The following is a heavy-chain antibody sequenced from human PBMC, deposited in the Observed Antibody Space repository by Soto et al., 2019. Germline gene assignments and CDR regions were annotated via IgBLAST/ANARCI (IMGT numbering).Heavy chain of an antibody. V-gene: IGHV4-59*01. CDR3: ARGNVLYYFDY. Sequence: PSETLSLTCTVSGGSISSYYWRWIRQPPGKGLEWIGYIYYSGSTNYNPSLKSRVTISVDTSKNQFSLKLSSVTAADTAVYYCARGNVLYYFDYWGQGTPVTVSS. CDR2: IYYSGST. J-gene: IGHJ4*02. CDR1: GGSISSYY.